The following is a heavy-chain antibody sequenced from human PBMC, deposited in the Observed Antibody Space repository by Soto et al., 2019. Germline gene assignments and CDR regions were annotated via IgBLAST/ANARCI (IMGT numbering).Heavy chain of an antibody. CDR1: GGSISSSSYY. CDR3: ASEDLGELSLYYYYGMDV. J-gene: IGHJ6*02. V-gene: IGHV4-39*01. CDR2: IYYSGST. D-gene: IGHD3-16*02. Sequence: SETLSLTCPVSGGSISSSSYYWGWIRQPPGKGLEWIGGIYYSGSTYYNPSLKSRVTISVDTSKNQFSLKLSSVTAADTAVYYCASEDLGELSLYYYYGMDVWGQGTTVTVSS.